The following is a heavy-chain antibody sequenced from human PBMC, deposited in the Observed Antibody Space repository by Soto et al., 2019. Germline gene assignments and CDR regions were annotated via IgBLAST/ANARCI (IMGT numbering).Heavy chain of an antibody. CDR3: ARGLGRGEVVGELDY. D-gene: IGHD2-2*01. CDR2: IYYSGST. Sequence: QVQLQESGPGLVKPSETLSLTCTVSGGSISSYYWSWIRQPPGKGLEWIGYIYYSGSTNYNPSLKSRVTISVDTSKNQFSLKLSSVTAADTAVYYCARGLGRGEVVGELDYWGQGTLVTVSS. J-gene: IGHJ4*02. CDR1: GGSISSYY. V-gene: IGHV4-59*01.